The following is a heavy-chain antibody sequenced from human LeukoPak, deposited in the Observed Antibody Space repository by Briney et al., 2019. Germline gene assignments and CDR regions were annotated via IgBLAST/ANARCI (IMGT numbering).Heavy chain of an antibody. V-gene: IGHV4-30-2*01. Sequence: PSETLSLTCAVSGGSISSGGYSWSWIRQPPGKGLEWIGYIYHSGSTYYNPSLMSRVTISVDRSKNQFSLKLSSVTAADTAVYYCARGGGSAAGLDYWGQGTLVTVSS. CDR3: ARGGGSAAGLDY. D-gene: IGHD6-13*01. J-gene: IGHJ4*02. CDR2: IYHSGST. CDR1: GGSISSGGYS.